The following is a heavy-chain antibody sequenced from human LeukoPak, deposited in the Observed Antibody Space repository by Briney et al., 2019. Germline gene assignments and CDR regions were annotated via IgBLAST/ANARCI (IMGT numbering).Heavy chain of an antibody. V-gene: IGHV3-21*01. CDR2: ISSSSSYI. CDR3: ARSGRFFTNGSGSYYPFDY. D-gene: IGHD3-10*01. Sequence: GGSLRLSCAASGFTFSSYSMNWVRQAPGKGLEWVSSISSSSSYIYYADSVKGRFTISRDNAKNSLYLQMNSLRAEDTAVYYCARSGRFFTNGSGSYYPFDYWGQGTLVTVSS. J-gene: IGHJ4*02. CDR1: GFTFSSYS.